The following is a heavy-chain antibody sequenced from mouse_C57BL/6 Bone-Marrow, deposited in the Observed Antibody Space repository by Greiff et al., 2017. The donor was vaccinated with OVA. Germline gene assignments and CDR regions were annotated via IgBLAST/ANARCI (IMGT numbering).Heavy chain of an antibody. V-gene: IGHV5-12*01. Sequence: EVQRVESGGGLVQPGGSLKLSCAASGFTFSDYYMYWVRQTPEKRLEWVAYISNGGGSTYYPDTVKGRFTISRDNAKNTLYLQMSRLKSEDTAMYYCARRYYSNYGYAMDYWGQGTSVTVSS. CDR1: GFTFSDYY. J-gene: IGHJ4*01. D-gene: IGHD2-5*01. CDR3: ARRYYSNYGYAMDY. CDR2: ISNGGGST.